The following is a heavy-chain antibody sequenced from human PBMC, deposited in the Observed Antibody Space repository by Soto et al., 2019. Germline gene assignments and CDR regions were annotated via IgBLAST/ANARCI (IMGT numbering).Heavy chain of an antibody. Sequence: ASVKVSCKASGYTFTSYGISWVRQAPGQGLEWMGWISAYNGNTNYAQKLQGRVTMTTDTSTSPAYMELRSLRSDDTAVYYCAREMVERATITLGYWGQGTMATVSS. D-gene: IGHD4-4*01. CDR2: ISAYNGNT. CDR3: AREMVERATITLGY. CDR1: GYTFTSYG. J-gene: IGHJ4*02. V-gene: IGHV1-18*01.